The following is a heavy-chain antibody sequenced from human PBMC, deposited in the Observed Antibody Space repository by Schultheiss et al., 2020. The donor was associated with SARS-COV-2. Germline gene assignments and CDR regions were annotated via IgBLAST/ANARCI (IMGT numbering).Heavy chain of an antibody. CDR3: ARDALRYFDWLFNNPYYFDY. J-gene: IGHJ4*02. CDR1: GFTFDDYA. CDR2: ISGSGGST. D-gene: IGHD3-9*01. Sequence: GGSLRLSCAASGFTFDDYAMSWVRQAPGKGLEWVSAISGSGGSTYYADSVKGRFTISRDNSKNTLYLQMNSLRAEDTAVYYCARDALRYFDWLFNNPYYFDYWGQGTLVTVSS. V-gene: IGHV3-23*01.